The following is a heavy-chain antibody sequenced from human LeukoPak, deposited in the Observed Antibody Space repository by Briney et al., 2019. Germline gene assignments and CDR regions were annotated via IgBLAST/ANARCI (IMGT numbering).Heavy chain of an antibody. CDR3: ARAGGYCGRISCPYYFDY. V-gene: IGHV1-8*01. CDR1: GYTFTSYD. CDR2: MNPNSGNT. Sequence: ASVKVSCKTSGYTFTSYDINWVRQDTVQGLESMGWMNPNSGNTGYAQKFQGRVTMTRNTSISTAYMELSSLRSEDTAVYYCARAGGYCGRISCPYYFDYWGQGSLVAVSS. D-gene: IGHD2-15*01. J-gene: IGHJ4*02.